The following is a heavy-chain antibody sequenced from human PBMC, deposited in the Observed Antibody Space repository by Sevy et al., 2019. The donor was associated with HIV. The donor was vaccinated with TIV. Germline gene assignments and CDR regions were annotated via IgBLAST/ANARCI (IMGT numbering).Heavy chain of an antibody. J-gene: IGHJ4*02. CDR2: IIHSGST. CDR3: ARGQWEHLY. CDR1: GGSFSGYY. D-gene: IGHD1-26*01. Sequence: SETLSLTCAVYGGSFSGYYWSWIRQSPGKGLEWIGEIIHSGSTTYNPSLKSRVTISIDTSKNQFSLKLNSVTAADTAMYYCARGQWEHLYWGQGTLVTVSS. V-gene: IGHV4-34*01.